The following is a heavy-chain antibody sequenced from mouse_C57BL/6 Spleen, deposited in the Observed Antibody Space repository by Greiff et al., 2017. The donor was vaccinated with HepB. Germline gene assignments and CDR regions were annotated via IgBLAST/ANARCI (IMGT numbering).Heavy chain of an antibody. Sequence: DVKLQESGPGLVKPSQSLSLTCSVTGYSITSGYYWNWIRQFPGNKLAWMGYISYDGSNNYNPSLKNRISITRDTSKNQVFLKLNSVTTEDTATYYCARDINYSNYGFAYWGQGTLVTVSA. CDR3: ARDINYSNYGFAY. J-gene: IGHJ3*01. V-gene: IGHV3-6*01. D-gene: IGHD2-5*01. CDR2: ISYDGSN. CDR1: GYSITSGYY.